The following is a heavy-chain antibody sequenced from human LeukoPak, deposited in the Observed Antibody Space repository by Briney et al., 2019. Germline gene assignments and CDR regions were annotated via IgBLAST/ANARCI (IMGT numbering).Heavy chain of an antibody. D-gene: IGHD2-2*01. J-gene: IGHJ4*02. CDR2: ISYDGSNK. CDR3: TTTGIVVVPAARDGDY. Sequence: HPGRSLRLSCAASGFTFSSYGMHWVRQAPGKGLEWVAVISYDGSNKYYADSVKGRFTISRDNAKNSLYLQMNSLRAEDTAVYYCTTTGIVVVPAARDGDYWGQGTLVTVSS. CDR1: GFTFSSYG. V-gene: IGHV3-30*03.